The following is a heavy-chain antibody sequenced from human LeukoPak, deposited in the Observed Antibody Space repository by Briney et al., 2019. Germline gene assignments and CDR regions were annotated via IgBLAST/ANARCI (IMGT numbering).Heavy chain of an antibody. D-gene: IGHD2-15*01. J-gene: IGHJ6*02. V-gene: IGHV1-46*01. Sequence: ASVKVSCKASGYTFTSYYMHWVRQAPGQGLEWMGIINPSGGSTSYAQKFQGRVTMARDTSTSTVYMELSSLRSEDTAVYYCARDKVHERYCSGGSCYSTYYYYGMDVWGQGTTVTVSS. CDR1: GYTFTSYY. CDR3: ARDKVHERYCSGGSCYSTYYYYGMDV. CDR2: INPSGGST.